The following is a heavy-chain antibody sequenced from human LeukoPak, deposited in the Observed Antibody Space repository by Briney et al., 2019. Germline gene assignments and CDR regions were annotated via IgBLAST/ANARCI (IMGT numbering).Heavy chain of an antibody. CDR1: GFTLSSYG. D-gene: IGHD3-3*01. CDR2: IRYDGSNK. CDR3: AKGYYDFWSGYPEYFQH. V-gene: IGHV3-30*02. Sequence: GGSLRLSCAASGFTLSSYGMHWVRQAPGKGLEWVAFIRYDGSNKYYADSVKGRFTISRDNSKNTLYLQMNSLRAEDTAVYYCAKGYYDFWSGYPEYFQHWGQGTLVTVSS. J-gene: IGHJ1*01.